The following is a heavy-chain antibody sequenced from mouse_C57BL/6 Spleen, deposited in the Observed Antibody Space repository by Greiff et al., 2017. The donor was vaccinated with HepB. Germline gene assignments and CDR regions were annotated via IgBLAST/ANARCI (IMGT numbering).Heavy chain of an antibody. CDR2: IDPSDSET. D-gene: IGHD1-1*01. J-gene: IGHJ1*03. CDR3: ARSGNYYGSTWYFDV. CDR1: GYTFTSYW. Sequence: QVQLQQPGAELVRPGSSVKLFCKASGYTFTSYWMHWVKQRPIQGLEWIGNIDPSDSETHYNQKFKDKATLTVDKSSSTAYMQLSSLTSEDSAVYYWARSGNYYGSTWYFDVWGTGTTVTVSS. V-gene: IGHV1-52*01.